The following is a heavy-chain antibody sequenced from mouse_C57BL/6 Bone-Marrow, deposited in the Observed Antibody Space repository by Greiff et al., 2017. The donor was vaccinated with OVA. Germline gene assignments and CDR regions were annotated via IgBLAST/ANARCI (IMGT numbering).Heavy chain of an antibody. CDR1: GYTFTDHT. CDR2: IYPRDGST. CDR3: ARRVDYYAMDY. J-gene: IGHJ4*01. Sequence: VKLQESDAELVKPGASVKISCKVSGYTFTDHTIHWMKQRPEQGLEWIGYIYPRDGSTKYNEKFKGKATLTADKYSSTAYMQLNSLTSEDSAVYFCARRVDYYAMDYWGQGTSVTVSS. D-gene: IGHD1-1*02. V-gene: IGHV1-78*01.